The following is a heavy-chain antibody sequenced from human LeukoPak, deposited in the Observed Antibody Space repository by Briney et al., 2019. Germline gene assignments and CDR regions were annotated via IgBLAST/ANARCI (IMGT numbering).Heavy chain of an antibody. Sequence: GGSLRLSCAASGFTFSSYSMNWVRQAPGKGLEWVSSISSSSYIYYADSVKGRFTISSDNAKNSLYLQMNSLRAEDTAVYYCARDPRRYCSSTSCYSREPWFDPWGQGTLVTVSS. V-gene: IGHV3-21*01. CDR2: ISSSSYI. CDR1: GFTFSSYS. CDR3: ARDPRRYCSSTSCYSREPWFDP. D-gene: IGHD2-2*02. J-gene: IGHJ5*02.